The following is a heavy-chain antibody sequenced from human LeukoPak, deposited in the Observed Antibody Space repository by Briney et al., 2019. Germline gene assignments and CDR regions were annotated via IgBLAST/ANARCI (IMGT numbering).Heavy chain of an antibody. CDR2: ISGSGTYI. J-gene: IGHJ4*02. V-gene: IGHV3-21*01. D-gene: IGHD3-10*01. CDR1: EFTFSTLS. Sequence: GGSLRLSCAASEFTFSTLSMNWVRQAPGKGLEWVSSISGSGTYIYYTDPVKGRFTISGDNAKNSLYLQMNSLRAEDTGVYYCAPVRGVFWGQGTLVTVSS. CDR3: APVRGVF.